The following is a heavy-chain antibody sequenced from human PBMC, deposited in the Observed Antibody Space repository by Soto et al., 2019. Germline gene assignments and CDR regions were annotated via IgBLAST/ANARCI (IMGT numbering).Heavy chain of an antibody. CDR3: ARQARYDFWSGYPSGNWFDP. Sequence: QLQLQESGPGLVKPSETLSLTCTVSGGSISSSSYYWGWIRQPPGKGLEWIGSIYYSGSTYYNPSLKGRVTISVDTSKNQFSLKLSSVTAADTAVYYCARQARYDFWSGYPSGNWFDPWGQGTLVTVSS. D-gene: IGHD3-3*01. V-gene: IGHV4-39*01. CDR1: GGSISSSSYY. J-gene: IGHJ5*02. CDR2: IYYSGST.